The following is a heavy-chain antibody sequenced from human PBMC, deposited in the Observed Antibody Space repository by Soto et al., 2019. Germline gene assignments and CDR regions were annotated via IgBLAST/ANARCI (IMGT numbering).Heavy chain of an antibody. CDR2: INYTGTT. D-gene: IGHD3-10*01. CDR1: GTSIRGYY. CDR3: AREVSSFGSNHFDS. J-gene: IGHJ4*02. Sequence: SETLSLTCSVSGTSIRGYYWTWIRQPPGKGLEWIGYINYTGTTKYNPSLKSRLTISVDTSKNQFSLRLNSVTAADTAVYYCAREVSSFGSNHFDSWGQGALVTVSS. V-gene: IGHV4-59*01.